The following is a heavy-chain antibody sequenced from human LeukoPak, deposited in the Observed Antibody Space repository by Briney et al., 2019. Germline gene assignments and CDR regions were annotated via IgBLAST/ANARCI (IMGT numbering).Heavy chain of an antibody. CDR3: ASGRTTVTKIDY. D-gene: IGHD4-17*01. CDR1: GVSISSGGYY. V-gene: IGHV4-31*03. J-gene: IGHJ4*02. Sequence: PSQTLSLTCTVSGVSISSGGYYWSWIRQHPGKGLEWIGYIYYSGSTYYNPSLKSRVTISVDTSKNQFPLKLSSVTAADTAVYYCASGRTTVTKIDYWGQGTLVTVSS. CDR2: IYYSGST.